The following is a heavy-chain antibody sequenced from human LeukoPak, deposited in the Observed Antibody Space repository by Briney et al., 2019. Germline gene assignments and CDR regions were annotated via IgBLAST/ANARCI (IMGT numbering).Heavy chain of an antibody. D-gene: IGHD4-23*01. V-gene: IGHV4-34*01. Sequence: SETLSLTCTVYGGSLSGYYCNWIRQPPGKGLEWIGEINYTGDTNYSPSLKSRLTISLDTSKKQFSLKLSSVTAADTAVYYCARGWRAYGGNGMNVWGQGTTVTVSS. J-gene: IGHJ6*02. CDR2: INYTGDT. CDR3: ARGWRAYGGNGMNV. CDR1: GGSLSGYY.